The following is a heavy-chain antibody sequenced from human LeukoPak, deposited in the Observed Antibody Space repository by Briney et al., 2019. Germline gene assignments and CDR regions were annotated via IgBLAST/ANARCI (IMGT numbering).Heavy chain of an antibody. D-gene: IGHD1-26*01. J-gene: IGHJ4*02. Sequence: SETLSLTCTVSGGSISGYYWSWIRQPPGKGLEWIGYIYYSGGTNYNPSLKSRVTISVDTSKNQFSLKLTSVTAADTAVYYCARGKGVGVNPLDYWGQGTLVSVSS. CDR2: IYYSGGT. CDR1: GGSISGYY. CDR3: ARGKGVGVNPLDY. V-gene: IGHV4-59*01.